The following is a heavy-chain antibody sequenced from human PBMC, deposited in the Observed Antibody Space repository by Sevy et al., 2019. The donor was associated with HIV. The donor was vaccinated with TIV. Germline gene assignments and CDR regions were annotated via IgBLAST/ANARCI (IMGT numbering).Heavy chain of an antibody. V-gene: IGHV3-15*07. CDR2: IKSESEGGTT. CDR3: TARNFDF. CDR1: GLTLSYAW. J-gene: IGHJ4*02. Sequence: GGSLRLSCAASGLTLSYAWMNWVRQAPGKGREWVGHIKSESEGGTTDLGTPVKGRFIISRDDSKNTLYLQMNSLKTGDTALYYCTARNFDFWGRGTLVTVSS.